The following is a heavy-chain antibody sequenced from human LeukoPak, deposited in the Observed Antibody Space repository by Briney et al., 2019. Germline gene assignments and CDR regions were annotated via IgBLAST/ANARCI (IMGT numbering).Heavy chain of an antibody. J-gene: IGHJ4*02. CDR2: ISICCSSI. Sequence: KAGESLRLSCAASGFTFSSYSMNWVRQAPGKGLEWVSCISICCSSIYYSDSAKDRFTIFRDNAKNSLYLQMNSLRAEDRAVYYCAKEGERRRGTTFSDYWGQGTLVSVSS. V-gene: IGHV3-21*01. D-gene: IGHD4-11*01. CDR3: AKEGERRRGTTFSDY. CDR1: GFTFSSYS.